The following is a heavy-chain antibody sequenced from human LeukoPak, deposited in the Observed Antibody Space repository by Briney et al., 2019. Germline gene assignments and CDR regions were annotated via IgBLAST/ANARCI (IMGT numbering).Heavy chain of an antibody. CDR2: IYYSGST. Sequence: SETLSLTCAVSGGSISSGDYYWSWIRQPPGKGLEWIGYIYYSGSTYYNPSLKSRVAISVDTSKNQFSLKLSSVTAADTAVYYCARTSDAASEAFDIWGQGTMVTVSS. CDR3: ARTSDAASEAFDI. J-gene: IGHJ3*02. V-gene: IGHV4-30-4*01. CDR1: GGSISSGDYY.